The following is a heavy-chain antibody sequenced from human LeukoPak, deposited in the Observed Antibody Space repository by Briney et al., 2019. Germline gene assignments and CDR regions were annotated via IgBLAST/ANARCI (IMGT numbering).Heavy chain of an antibody. Sequence: SCTASGYTFSSYAMSWVRQAPGKGLEWVSTISGSGGSTYYADSVKGRFTISRDNSKNTMLLQMNSLRAEDTAVYYCARSRSNYGDALDYWGQETLVTVSS. D-gene: IGHD4-17*01. CDR3: ARSRSNYGDALDY. V-gene: IGHV3-23*01. CDR2: ISGSGGST. CDR1: GYTFSSYA. J-gene: IGHJ4*02.